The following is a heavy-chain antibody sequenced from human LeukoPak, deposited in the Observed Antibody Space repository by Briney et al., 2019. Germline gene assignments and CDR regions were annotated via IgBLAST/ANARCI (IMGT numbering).Heavy chain of an antibody. CDR1: GFTFSTYW. V-gene: IGHV3-7*04. J-gene: IGHJ4*02. D-gene: IGHD6-6*01. Sequence: PGGSLRLSCAASGFTFSTYWMTWVRQAPGKGLEWVANIKQDGSEKYYVDSVEGRFTISRDNAKNSLYLQMNSLRAEDTAVYYCARADDSSSGYFDYWGQGTLVTVSS. CDR3: ARADDSSSGYFDY. CDR2: IKQDGSEK.